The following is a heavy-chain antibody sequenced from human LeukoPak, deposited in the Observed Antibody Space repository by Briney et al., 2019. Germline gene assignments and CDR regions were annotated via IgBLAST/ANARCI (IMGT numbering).Heavy chain of an antibody. CDR1: GFTFTNSA. D-gene: IGHD7-27*01. Sequence: PGGSLRLSCVASGFTFTNSAMQWVRQAPGKGLEWVSTIGATGANTYYADSVRGGFTISRDNSRNTVSLQMNSLRVEDAAVYYCARRPNWGFSDFWGPGTLVTVSP. CDR2: IGATGANT. V-gene: IGHV3-23*01. J-gene: IGHJ4*02. CDR3: ARRPNWGFSDF.